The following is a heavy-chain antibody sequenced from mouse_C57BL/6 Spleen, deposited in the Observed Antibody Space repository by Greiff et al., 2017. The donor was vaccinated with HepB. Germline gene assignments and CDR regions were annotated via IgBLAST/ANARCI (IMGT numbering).Heavy chain of an antibody. V-gene: IGHV5-17*01. CDR2: ISSGSSTS. J-gene: IGHJ1*03. CDR1: GFTFSDYG. Sequence: DVKLQESGGGLVKPGGSLKLSCAASGFTFSDYGMHWVRQAPEKGLEWVAYISSGSSTSYYADTVKGRFTISRDNAKNTLFLQMTSLRSEDTAMYCCAKAPYGSSSWYFDVWGTGTTVTVSS. CDR3: AKAPYGSSSWYFDV. D-gene: IGHD1-1*01.